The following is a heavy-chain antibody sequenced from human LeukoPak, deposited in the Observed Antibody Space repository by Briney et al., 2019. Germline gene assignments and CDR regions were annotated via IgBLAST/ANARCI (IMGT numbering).Heavy chain of an antibody. CDR3: ARERSGSFDY. D-gene: IGHD3-10*01. CDR1: GFTSSSYG. CDR2: ISYDGSNK. Sequence: PGGSLRLSCAASGFTSSSYGMHWVRQAPGKGLEWVAVISYDGSNKYYADSVKGRFTISRDNSKNTLYLQMNSLRGEDTAVYHCARERSGSFDYWDQGTVVTVSS. V-gene: IGHV3-30*03. J-gene: IGHJ4*02.